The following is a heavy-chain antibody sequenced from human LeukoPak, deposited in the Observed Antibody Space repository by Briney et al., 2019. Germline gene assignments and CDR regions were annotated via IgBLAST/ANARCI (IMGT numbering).Heavy chain of an antibody. Sequence: ASVKVSCKASGYTFTSYGITWVRQAPGQGLEWMGWVSAYNGNTNYAQKIQGRVTMTTDTSTSTAYMELSSLRSEDTAVYYCARGGYNWNDPNAFDIWGQGTMVTVSS. V-gene: IGHV1-18*01. J-gene: IGHJ3*02. CDR1: GYTFTSYG. CDR2: VSAYNGNT. D-gene: IGHD1-1*01. CDR3: ARGGYNWNDPNAFDI.